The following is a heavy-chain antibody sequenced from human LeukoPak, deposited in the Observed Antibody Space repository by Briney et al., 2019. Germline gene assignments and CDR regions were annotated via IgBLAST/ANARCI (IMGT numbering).Heavy chain of an antibody. CDR3: VRAEVGTTLKYYYYYMDV. D-gene: IGHD1-26*01. V-gene: IGHV3-30*04. CDR2: ISYDGSNK. CDR1: GFTFSSYA. J-gene: IGHJ6*03. Sequence: PGRSLRLSCAASGFTFSSYAMHWVRQAPGKGLEWVAVISYDGSNKYYADSVKGRCTISRDNGKNSMYLQMHSLRAEDTAVYYCVRAEVGTTLKYYYYYMDVWGKGTTVTVSS.